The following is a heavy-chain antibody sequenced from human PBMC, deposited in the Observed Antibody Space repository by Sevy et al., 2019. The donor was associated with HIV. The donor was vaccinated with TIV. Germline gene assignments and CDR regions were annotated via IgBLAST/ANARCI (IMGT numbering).Heavy chain of an antibody. D-gene: IGHD1-26*01. CDR2: IGTHGDT. J-gene: IGHJ3*02. CDR1: GFTFSTYG. V-gene: IGHV1-18*04. CDR3: VRDGWDGCYYPDVFNI. Sequence: ASVKVSCQASGFTFSTYGVSWVRQAPGQGLEWMGWIGTHGDTKYAQRLQGRVTVTADKSTNTAYLTMRSLTYDDTAMYYCVRDGWDGCYYPDVFNIWGQGTMVTVSS.